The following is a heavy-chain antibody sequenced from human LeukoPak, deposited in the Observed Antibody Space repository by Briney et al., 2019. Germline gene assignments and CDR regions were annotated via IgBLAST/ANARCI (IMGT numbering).Heavy chain of an antibody. Sequence: KPSETLSLTCAIYGGSFSGYYWSWIRQPPGKGLEWIGEINHSGSTNYNPSLKSRVTISVDTSKNQFSLKLSSVTAADTAAYYCARGGPVVPAPSIDYWGQGTLVTVSS. J-gene: IGHJ4*02. V-gene: IGHV4-34*01. CDR3: ARGGPVVPAPSIDY. CDR2: INHSGST. CDR1: GGSFSGYY. D-gene: IGHD2-2*01.